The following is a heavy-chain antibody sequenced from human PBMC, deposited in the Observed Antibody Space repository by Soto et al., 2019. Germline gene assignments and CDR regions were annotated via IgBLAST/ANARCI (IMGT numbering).Heavy chain of an antibody. CDR2: IIPIFGTA. CDR1: GGTFSSYA. CDR3: ATGYCSGGSCYRKNYYYYGMDV. J-gene: IGHJ6*02. Sequence: QVQLVQSGAEVQKPGSSVKVSCRASGGTFSSYAISWVRQAPGQGLEWMGGIIPIFGTANYAQKFQGRVTITADESTSTAYMELSSLRSEDTAVYYCATGYCSGGSCYRKNYYYYGMDVWGQGTTVTVSS. V-gene: IGHV1-69*01. D-gene: IGHD2-15*01.